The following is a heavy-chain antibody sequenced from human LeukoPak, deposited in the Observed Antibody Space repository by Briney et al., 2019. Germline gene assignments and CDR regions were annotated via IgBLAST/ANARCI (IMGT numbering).Heavy chain of an antibody. CDR2: ISSNGSST. CDR1: GFTFSSYA. CDR3: IAARLVWFDP. J-gene: IGHJ5*02. V-gene: IGHV3-64D*06. Sequence: GGSLRLSCSVSGFTFSSYAMHWVRQAPGKGLEYVSAISSNGSSTYYADSVKGRFTISRDNSKNTLYLQMSSLRAEDTAVYYCIAARLVWFDPWGQGTLVTVSS. D-gene: IGHD6-6*01.